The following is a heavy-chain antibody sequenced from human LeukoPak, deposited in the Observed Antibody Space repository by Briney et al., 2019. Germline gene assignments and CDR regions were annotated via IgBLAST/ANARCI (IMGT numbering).Heavy chain of an antibody. CDR2: ISGSSNST. D-gene: IGHD4-11*01. J-gene: IGHJ4*02. CDR3: AKAGDYSKNPLGYFDY. V-gene: IGHV3-23*01. Sequence: PGGSLRLSCAASGFTFSSYAMSWVRQAPGKGLNWVSLISGSSNSTYYADSVKGRFSLSRDNSKNTLYLQMNSLRADDTAVYYCAKAGDYSKNPLGYFDYWGQGTLVTVSS. CDR1: GFTFSSYA.